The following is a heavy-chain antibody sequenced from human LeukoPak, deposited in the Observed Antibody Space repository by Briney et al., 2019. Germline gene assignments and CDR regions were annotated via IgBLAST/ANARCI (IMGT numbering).Heavy chain of an antibody. V-gene: IGHV1-2*02. CDR2: INPNSGGT. D-gene: IGHD1-14*01. J-gene: IGHJ4*02. CDR1: GYTFTGYY. CDR3: ARAKHSDTVYDY. Sequence: ASVKVSCKASGYTFTGYYMHWVRQAPGQGLEWMGWINPNSGGTNYAQKFQGRVTMTRDTSISTAYMELSRLRSDDTAVYYCARAKHSDTVYDYWGQGTLVTVSS.